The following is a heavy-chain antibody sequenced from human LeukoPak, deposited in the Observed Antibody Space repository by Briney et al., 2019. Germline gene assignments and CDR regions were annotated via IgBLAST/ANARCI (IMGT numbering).Heavy chain of an antibody. D-gene: IGHD5-24*01. Sequence: GESLKISCKSSGYSYSIYWIAWVRQMPGKGLEWMGIIHPGDSDTRYSPSFQGQVTIAADKFISTAYLQWNSLKASDTAMYYCARPAGDGYNYFDYWGQGTLVTVSS. CDR3: ARPAGDGYNYFDY. CDR1: GYSYSIYW. CDR2: IHPGDSDT. V-gene: IGHV5-51*01. J-gene: IGHJ4*02.